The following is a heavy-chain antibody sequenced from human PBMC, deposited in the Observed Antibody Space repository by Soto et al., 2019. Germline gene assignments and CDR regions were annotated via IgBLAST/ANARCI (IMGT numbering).Heavy chain of an antibody. CDR1: GFTFSSYG. CDR3: ARDGDIVVVVAGSDAFDI. J-gene: IGHJ3*02. Sequence: GGSLRLSCAASGFTFSSYGMHWVRQAPGKGLEWVAVIWYDGSNKYYADSVKGRFTISRDNSKNTLYPQMNSLRAEDTAVYYCARDGDIVVVVAGSDAFDIWGQGTMVTVS. CDR2: IWYDGSNK. V-gene: IGHV3-33*01. D-gene: IGHD2-15*01.